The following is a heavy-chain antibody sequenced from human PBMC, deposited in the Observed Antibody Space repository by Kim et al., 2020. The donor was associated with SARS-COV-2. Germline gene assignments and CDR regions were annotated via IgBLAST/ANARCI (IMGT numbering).Heavy chain of an antibody. CDR2: IYPGDSDT. J-gene: IGHJ3*02. V-gene: IGHV5-51*01. Sequence: GESLKISCKGSGYSFTSYWIGWVRQMPGKGLEWMGIIYPGDSDTRYSPSFQGQVTISADKSISTAYLQWSSLKASDTAMYYCARHGVRYFDWLEAFDIWGQGTMVTVSS. CDR1: GYSFTSYW. D-gene: IGHD3-9*01. CDR3: ARHGVRYFDWLEAFDI.